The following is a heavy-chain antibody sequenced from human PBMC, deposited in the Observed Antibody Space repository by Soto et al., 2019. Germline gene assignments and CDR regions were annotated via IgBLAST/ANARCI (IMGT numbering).Heavy chain of an antibody. Sequence: EVQLVESGGGLVQPGGSLRLSCAASGFTFSRYAMHWVRQAPGKGLEYVSDISSNGGSTYYANSVKGRFTISRENSKKTLYLAMGSLRAEDMAVCYCARRGYSGYEIDYWGQGTLVTVSS. CDR2: ISSNGGST. V-gene: IGHV3-64*01. CDR1: GFTFSRYA. D-gene: IGHD5-12*01. CDR3: ARRGYSGYEIDY. J-gene: IGHJ4*02.